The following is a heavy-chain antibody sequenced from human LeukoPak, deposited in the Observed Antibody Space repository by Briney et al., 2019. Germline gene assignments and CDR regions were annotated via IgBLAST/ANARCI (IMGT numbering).Heavy chain of an antibody. D-gene: IGHD4-17*01. Sequence: GGSLRLSCAASGFTFSSYGMHWVRQAPGKGLEWVAVISYDGSNKYYADSVKGRFTISRDNSKNTLYLQMNSLRAEDTAVYYCAKDGSYGDYKPYYYGMDVWGQGTTVTVSS. CDR3: AKDGSYGDYKPYYYGMDV. CDR2: ISYDGSNK. J-gene: IGHJ6*02. CDR1: GFTFSSYG. V-gene: IGHV3-30*18.